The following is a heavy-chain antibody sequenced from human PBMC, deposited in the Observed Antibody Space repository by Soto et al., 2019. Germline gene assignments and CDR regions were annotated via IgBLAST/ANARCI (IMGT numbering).Heavy chain of an antibody. V-gene: IGHV3-53*01. Sequence: EVQLVESGGGLIQPGGSLRLSCAASGFTVSSNYMSWVRQAPGKGLEWVSVIYSGGSTYYADSVKRRFTISRDNSKNTLYLQMNSLRAEDTAVYYCARDIFGDYDFWSGYFYWGQGTLVTVSS. CDR1: GFTVSSNY. D-gene: IGHD3-3*01. CDR3: ARDIFGDYDFWSGYFY. CDR2: IYSGGST. J-gene: IGHJ4*02.